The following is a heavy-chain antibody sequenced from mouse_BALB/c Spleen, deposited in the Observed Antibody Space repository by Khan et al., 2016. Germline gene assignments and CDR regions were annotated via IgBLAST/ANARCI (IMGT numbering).Heavy chain of an antibody. V-gene: IGHV3-6*02. J-gene: IGHJ3*01. CDR2: IRYDGYN. CDR1: GYSFTSGYF. Sequence: EVQLQESGPGLVKPSQSLSLTCSVTGYSFTSGYFWNWIRQFPGNKLEWMDYIRYDGYNDYNPSLKNRISITRDTSKNQFFLKLNSVTTEDTVTDYCARDGDDGWFAYWGQGTLVTVSA. CDR3: ARDGDDGWFAY. D-gene: IGHD2-2*01.